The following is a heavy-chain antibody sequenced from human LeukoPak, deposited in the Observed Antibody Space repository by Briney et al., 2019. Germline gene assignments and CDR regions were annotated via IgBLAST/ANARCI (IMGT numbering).Heavy chain of an antibody. CDR2: INPNSGGT. CDR1: GYTLTDFY. J-gene: IGHJ6*03. Sequence: ASVKVSCKASGYTLTDFYIHWVRQAPGQGLEWMGWINPNSGGTNYAQKFQGRVTMTRDTSISTAYMELSRLRSDDTAVYYCARERGYYYYYTDVWGKGTTVTVSS. D-gene: IGHD3-10*01. V-gene: IGHV1-2*02. CDR3: ARERGYYYYYTDV.